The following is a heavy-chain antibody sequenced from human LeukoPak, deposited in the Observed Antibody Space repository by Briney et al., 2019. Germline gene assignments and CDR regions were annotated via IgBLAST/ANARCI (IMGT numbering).Heavy chain of an antibody. CDR3: ANPGRYSSGWVFPPCFDY. Sequence: ASVKVSCKAFGYTCLIYGISRVLQAPGQGLEWMGWISGYNGNTNYAQNLQGRVTMTTDTSTSTAYMELRSLRADDTAVYYCANPGRYSSGWVFPPCFDYWGQGTLVTVSS. CDR1: GYTCLIYG. CDR2: ISGYNGNT. J-gene: IGHJ4*02. V-gene: IGHV1-18*01. D-gene: IGHD6-19*01.